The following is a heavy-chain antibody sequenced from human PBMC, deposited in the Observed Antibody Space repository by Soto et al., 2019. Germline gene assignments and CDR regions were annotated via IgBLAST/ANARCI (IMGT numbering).Heavy chain of an antibody. CDR2: IGGSGDSS. V-gene: IGHV3-23*01. CDR3: AKDPYDSSGFYDY. J-gene: IGHJ4*02. Sequence: PWGALLVSCVSSVFTFRIYAMSWVRQAPGKGLEWVSAIGGSGDSSYYADSVKGRFTISRDNSKNTLYLQMNSLRAGDTAVYYCAKDPYDSSGFYDYWGQGTMVTVSS. D-gene: IGHD3-22*01. CDR1: VFTFRIYA.